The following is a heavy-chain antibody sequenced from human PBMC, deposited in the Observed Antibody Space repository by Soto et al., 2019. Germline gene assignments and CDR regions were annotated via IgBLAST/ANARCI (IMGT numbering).Heavy chain of an antibody. CDR2: IIPIFGTA. D-gene: IGHD5-18*01. J-gene: IGHJ4*02. CDR3: AREGGDTAMVGGYYFDY. CDR1: GGTFSSYA. V-gene: IGHV1-69*06. Sequence: QVQLVQSGAEVKKPGSSVKVSCKASGGTFSSYAISWVRQAPGQGLEWMGGIIPIFGTANYAQKFQGRVTITADKSMSTAYMELSSLRSEDTAVYYCAREGGDTAMVGGYYFDYWGQGTLVTVSS.